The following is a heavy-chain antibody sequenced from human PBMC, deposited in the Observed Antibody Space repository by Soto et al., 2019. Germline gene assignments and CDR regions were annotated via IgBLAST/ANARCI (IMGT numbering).Heavy chain of an antibody. V-gene: IGHV5-51*01. CDR2: IYPGDSDT. CDR1: GYSFTDYW. J-gene: IGHJ3*02. D-gene: IGHD3-3*01. CDR3: ARHRNFDFWSDAAADGFDI. Sequence: PGESLKISCKGSGYSFTDYWIGWVRQMPGKGLEWMGIIYPGDSDTRYSPSFQGQVTISADKSISTAYLQWSSLKASDTGMYYCARHRNFDFWSDAAADGFDIWGQGTMVTV.